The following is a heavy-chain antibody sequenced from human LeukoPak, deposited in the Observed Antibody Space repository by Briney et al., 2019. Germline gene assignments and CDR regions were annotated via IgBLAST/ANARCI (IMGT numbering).Heavy chain of an antibody. CDR2: INTDGSST. CDR1: GFTFSSYW. CDR3: AKSGSGWYERDWFDP. Sequence: PGGSLRLSCAASGFTFSSYWMHWVRQAPGKGLVWVSRINTDGSSTSYADSVKGRFTISRDNAKNTLYLQMNSLRAEDTAVYYCAKSGSGWYERDWFDPWGQGTLVTVSS. D-gene: IGHD6-19*01. V-gene: IGHV3-74*01. J-gene: IGHJ5*02.